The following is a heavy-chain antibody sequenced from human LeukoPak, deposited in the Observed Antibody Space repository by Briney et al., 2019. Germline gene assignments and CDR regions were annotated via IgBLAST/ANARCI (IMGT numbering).Heavy chain of an antibody. V-gene: IGHV3-23*01. Sequence: GGSLRLSCAASGFTFSSYAMSWVRQAPGKGLEWVSAISGSGGSTYYADSVKGRFTISRENAKNSLYLQMNSLRAEDTAVYYCARAHYGMDVWGQGTTVTVSS. J-gene: IGHJ6*02. CDR2: ISGSGGST. CDR3: ARAHYGMDV. CDR1: GFTFSSYA.